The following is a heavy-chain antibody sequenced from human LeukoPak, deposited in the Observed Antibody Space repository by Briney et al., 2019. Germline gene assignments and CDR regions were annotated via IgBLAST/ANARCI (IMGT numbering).Heavy chain of an antibody. CDR2: ISNDGSNK. Sequence: GRSLRLSCAASGFTFSTSGLHCVRQAPGNGPEWVAFISNDGSNKYHAESVRGRLTISRDNTKNTLYLQMKSLRAEDTAVYYCAKDAGHCSGGSCYRQDYWGQGTLVTVSS. D-gene: IGHD2-15*01. CDR3: AKDAGHCSGGSCYRQDY. V-gene: IGHV3-30*18. J-gene: IGHJ4*02. CDR1: GFTFSTSG.